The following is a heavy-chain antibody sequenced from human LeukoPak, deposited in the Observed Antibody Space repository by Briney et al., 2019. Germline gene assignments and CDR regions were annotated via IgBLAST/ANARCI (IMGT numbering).Heavy chain of an antibody. D-gene: IGHD3-10*01. Sequence: GGSLRLSCAASGFTFSSYAMSWVRQAPGKELEWDSRIKSSGGDTYYIDSVKGRFTISRDDSRNTLYLQMNSLRAEDTAVYYCARDYRSGNYLPLGYWGQGTLVTVSS. CDR2: IKSSGGDT. CDR1: GFTFSSYA. CDR3: ARDYRSGNYLPLGY. J-gene: IGHJ4*02. V-gene: IGHV3-23*01.